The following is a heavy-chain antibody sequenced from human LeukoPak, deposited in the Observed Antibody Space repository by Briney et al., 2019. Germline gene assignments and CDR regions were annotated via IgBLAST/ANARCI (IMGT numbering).Heavy chain of an antibody. D-gene: IGHD3-22*01. CDR1: GFTFSSYS. V-gene: IGHV3-21*01. CDR2: ISSSSSYI. J-gene: IGHJ4*02. CDR3: AAYYYDSSGYYPDY. Sequence: PGGSLRLSCAASGFTFSSYSMNWVRQAPGKGLEWVSSISSSSSYIYYADSVKGRFTISRDNAKNSLYLQMNSLRAEDTAEYYCAAYYYDSSGYYPDYWGQGTLVTVSS.